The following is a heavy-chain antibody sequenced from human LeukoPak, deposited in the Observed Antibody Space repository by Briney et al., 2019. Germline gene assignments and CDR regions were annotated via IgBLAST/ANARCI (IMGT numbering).Heavy chain of an antibody. CDR3: ARLAAAGKVNYYYYYMDV. Sequence: GESLKISCKGSGYSFTSYWIGWVRQLPGKGLEWMGIIYPGDSDTRYSPSFQGQVTISADKSISTAYLQWSSLKASDTAMYYCARLAAAGKVNYYYYYMDVWGKGTTVTVSS. CDR1: GYSFTSYW. CDR2: IYPGDSDT. V-gene: IGHV5-51*01. J-gene: IGHJ6*03. D-gene: IGHD6-13*01.